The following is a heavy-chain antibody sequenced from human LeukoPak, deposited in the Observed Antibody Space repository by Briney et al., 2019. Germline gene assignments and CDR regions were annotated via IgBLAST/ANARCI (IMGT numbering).Heavy chain of an antibody. CDR1: GGTFSSYA. CDR2: IIPIFGTA. J-gene: IGHJ6*02. Sequence: ASVKVSCKASGGTFSSYAISWVRQAPGQGLEWMGGIIPIFGTANYAQKFQGRVTITADESTSTAYMELSSLRSEDTAVYYCARGELGYCSGGSCRPTYYYYYGMDVWGQGTTVTVSS. D-gene: IGHD2-15*01. V-gene: IGHV1-69*13. CDR3: ARGELGYCSGGSCRPTYYYYYGMDV.